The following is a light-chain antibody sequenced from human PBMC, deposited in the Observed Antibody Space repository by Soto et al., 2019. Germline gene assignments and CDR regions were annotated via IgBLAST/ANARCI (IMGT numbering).Light chain of an antibody. Sequence: QSALTQPRSVSGSPGQSVTISCTGTSSDVGGYNYVSWYQQHPGKAPKLMIYDVSKRPSGVPDRFSGSKSGNTASLTISGLQAEDEADYYCCSYAGIYNTGFGGGTQLTVL. CDR3: CSYAGIYNTG. J-gene: IGLJ7*01. V-gene: IGLV2-11*01. CDR1: SSDVGGYNY. CDR2: DVS.